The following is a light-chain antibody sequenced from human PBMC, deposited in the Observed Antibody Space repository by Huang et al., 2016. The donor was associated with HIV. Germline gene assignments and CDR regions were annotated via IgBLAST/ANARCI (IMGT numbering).Light chain of an antibody. V-gene: IGKV4-1*01. CDR3: QQYYITPLT. CDR2: WAS. J-gene: IGKJ4*01. Sequence: DIVMTQSPDSLAVSLGERATINCKSSQSVLYTSNNENYLAWYQPKPGQPPKLLIYWASTRESGVPDRCSGSGSGTDFTLTISSLQAEDVAVYYCQQYYITPLTFGGGTKVEIK. CDR1: QSVLYTSNNENY.